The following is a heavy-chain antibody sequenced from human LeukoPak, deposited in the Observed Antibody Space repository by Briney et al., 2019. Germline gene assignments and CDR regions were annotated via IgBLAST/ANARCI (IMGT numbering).Heavy chain of an antibody. V-gene: IGHV1-69*05. Sequence: AAVKVSCKASGGSFSNFTITWVRQAAGQGLEWMGGTIPLFGTANYAQEFQGRVTITTDESTNTAYMELSSLRSEDTALNYGARGLLWFGATSNWFDPWGQGTLVTVSS. CDR1: GGSFSNFT. J-gene: IGHJ5*02. CDR3: ARGLLWFGATSNWFDP. CDR2: TIPLFGTA. D-gene: IGHD3-10*01.